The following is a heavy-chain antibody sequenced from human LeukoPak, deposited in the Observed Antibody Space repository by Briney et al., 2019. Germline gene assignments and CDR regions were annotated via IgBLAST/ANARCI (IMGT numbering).Heavy chain of an antibody. Sequence: GGSLKLSCVASGFTFSAYAMSWVRQAPGKGLEWVSSISGDSANAYSADSVKGRLTISRDNSRNTLYLQMNSLRAEDTAVYYCAKGLEEGCGTRLLDYWGQGTLVTVSS. V-gene: IGHV3-23*01. CDR3: AKGLEEGCGTRLLDY. CDR1: GFTFSAYA. D-gene: IGHD3-22*01. J-gene: IGHJ4*02. CDR2: ISGDSANA.